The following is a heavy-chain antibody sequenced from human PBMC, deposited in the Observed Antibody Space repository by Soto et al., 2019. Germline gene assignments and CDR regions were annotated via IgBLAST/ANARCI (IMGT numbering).Heavy chain of an antibody. Sequence: QVQLQESGPGLVRPSQTLSLTCSVSGASIYNGGYFWSWIRQSPGKGLEWIGHIHNSGSPYNNPSLKSRVTISAAPSKTQFPVKLPSLPPAARAVYSGAGGSTTKKVDSWGQGPLVTVPP. V-gene: IGHV4-30-4*01. CDR3: AGGSTTKKVDS. CDR2: IHNSGSP. J-gene: IGHJ4*02. CDR1: GASIYNGGYF. D-gene: IGHD1-7*01.